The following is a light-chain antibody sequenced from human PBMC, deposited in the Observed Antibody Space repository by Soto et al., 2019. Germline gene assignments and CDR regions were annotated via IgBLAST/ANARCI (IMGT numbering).Light chain of an antibody. Sequence: EIVLTQSPATLSVSPGERATLSCRASQSVARNLAWYQQKPGQSPRLLIYNVSTRATGLPPRFSGGGSGTEFTLTSSSLQSDDFALYYCQHYNNWPLTFGGGTKVEI. CDR1: QSVARN. J-gene: IGKJ4*01. V-gene: IGKV3-15*01. CDR3: QHYNNWPLT. CDR2: NVS.